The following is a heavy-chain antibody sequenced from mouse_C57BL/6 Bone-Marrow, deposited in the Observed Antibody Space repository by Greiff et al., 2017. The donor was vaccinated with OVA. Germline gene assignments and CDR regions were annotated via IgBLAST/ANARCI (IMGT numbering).Heavy chain of an antibody. J-gene: IGHJ2*01. Sequence: QVQLQQSGAELVRPGTSVKVSCKASGYAFTNYLIEWVKQRPGPGLEWIGVINPGSGGPTYNEKFKGKATLTADKSSSTAYMQLSSLTSEDSAVYFCARYDYDRGGFDYWGQGTTLTVSS. V-gene: IGHV1-54*01. CDR2: INPGSGGP. D-gene: IGHD2-4*01. CDR3: ARYDYDRGGFDY. CDR1: GYAFTNYL.